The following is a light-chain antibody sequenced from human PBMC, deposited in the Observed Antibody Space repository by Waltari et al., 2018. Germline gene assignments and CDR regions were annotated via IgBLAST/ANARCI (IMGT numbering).Light chain of an antibody. J-gene: IGLJ1*01. V-gene: IGLV3-21*02. CDR3: QLWDKSSDPPYV. CDR1: NIGSKR. Sequence: SYVLTQPPSVSVAPGQTARMTCGANNIGSKRVHCYQKKPGQAPGPVVYDDSDRPSGIPERFSGSNSGNTATLTITRVEAGDEADYYCQLWDKSSDPPYVFGPGTKVTVL. CDR2: DDS.